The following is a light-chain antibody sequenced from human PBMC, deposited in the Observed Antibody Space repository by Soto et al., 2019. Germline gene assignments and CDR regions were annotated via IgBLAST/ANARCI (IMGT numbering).Light chain of an antibody. Sequence: ESGFSQSPGTLSLSPGERATLSCRASQSVSSSYLAWYQQKPGQAPRLLIYGASSRATGIPDRFSGSGSGTDFTLTISRLEPEDFAVYYCQQYGSSSITFGQGTRLEI. CDR2: GAS. V-gene: IGKV3-20*01. J-gene: IGKJ5*01. CDR1: QSVSSSY. CDR3: QQYGSSSIT.